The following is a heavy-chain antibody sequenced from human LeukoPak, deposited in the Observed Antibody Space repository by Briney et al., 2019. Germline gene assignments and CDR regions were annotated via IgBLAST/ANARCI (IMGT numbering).Heavy chain of an antibody. D-gene: IGHD2-15*01. CDR1: GFAFDYAW. V-gene: IGHV3-21*01. CDR2: ISTSSSYI. CDR3: ARGADGVSSNSRGWFDP. Sequence: PGGSLRLSCAASGFAFDYAWVSWVRQAPGKGLEWVSSISTSSSYIYYADSVKGRFTISRDNARNSLYLQMNTLRAEDTAVYSCARGADGVSSNSRGWFDPWGQGTLVTVSS. J-gene: IGHJ5*02.